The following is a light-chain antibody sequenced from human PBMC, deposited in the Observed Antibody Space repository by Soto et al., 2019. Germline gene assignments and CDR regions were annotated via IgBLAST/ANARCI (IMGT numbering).Light chain of an antibody. V-gene: IGKV1-33*01. CDR2: EAS. CDR1: QDISNY. J-gene: IGKJ4*01. Sequence: DIQMTQSPSSLSASVADRVTITCQASQDISNYLNWYQQKPGKAPELLIYEASNLETGVPSRFSGSGSGTDFTFTISSLQPEDIATYYCQQYDNLPLTFGGGTKVEMK. CDR3: QQYDNLPLT.